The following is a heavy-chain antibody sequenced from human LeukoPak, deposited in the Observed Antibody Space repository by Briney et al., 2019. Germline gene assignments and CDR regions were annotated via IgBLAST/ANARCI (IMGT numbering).Heavy chain of an antibody. J-gene: IGHJ4*01. Sequence: SETLSLTCTVSGASISSGDYYWSWLRQPPGKGLEWIGYIYYSGSTYYNPSLKSRVTISLDTSQNRFSLRLSSVTAADTAVYFCARTENGGNSGFEYWGQGTLVTVSS. CDR1: GASISSGDYY. CDR3: ARTENGGNSGFEY. V-gene: IGHV4-30-4*01. CDR2: IYYSGST. D-gene: IGHD4-23*01.